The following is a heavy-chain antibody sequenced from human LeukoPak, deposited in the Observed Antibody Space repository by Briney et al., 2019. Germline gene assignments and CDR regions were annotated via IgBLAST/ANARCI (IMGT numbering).Heavy chain of an antibody. Sequence: SETLSLPRTVSGASMNTTNFYWAWIRQPPGKGLESIGSISYAGRTYLNPSLNSRVTISVDTSKNQFSLQLRSVTAAGTAVYYCARQGTMARGGYWLDPWGQGTLVIVSS. CDR1: GASMNTTNFY. V-gene: IGHV4-39*01. CDR2: ISYAGRT. D-gene: IGHD3-10*01. CDR3: ARQGTMARGGYWLDP. J-gene: IGHJ5*02.